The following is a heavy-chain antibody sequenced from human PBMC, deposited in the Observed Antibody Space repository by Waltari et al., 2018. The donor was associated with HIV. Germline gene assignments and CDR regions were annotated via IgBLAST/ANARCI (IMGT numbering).Heavy chain of an antibody. CDR1: GESFSGYY. D-gene: IGHD6-19*01. V-gene: IGHV4-34*01. CDR3: ARGSDRDNSGWVDQFDY. CDR2: INHSGSN. Sequence: QVQLQQWGAGLLKPSATLSLTCAVYGESFSGYYWSWLRQSPGKGVEWIGKINHSGSNNYNPSLKSRVTVSVDTSKNQFSLKLSSVTAADTAVYYCARGSDRDNSGWVDQFDYWGQGTLVTVSS. J-gene: IGHJ4*02.